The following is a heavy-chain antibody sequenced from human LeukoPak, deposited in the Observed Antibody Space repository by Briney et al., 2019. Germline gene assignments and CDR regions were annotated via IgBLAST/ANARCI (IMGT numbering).Heavy chain of an antibody. CDR1: GFTFSSYS. D-gene: IGHD3-10*01. Sequence: GGSLRLSCAASGFTFSSYSMNWVRQAPGKGLEWVSSISSSSSYIYYADSVKGRFTISRDNAKNSLYLQMNSLRAEDTAVYYCARDASGPGAFGYWGQGTLATVSS. CDR2: ISSSSSYI. J-gene: IGHJ4*02. CDR3: ARDASGPGAFGY. V-gene: IGHV3-21*01.